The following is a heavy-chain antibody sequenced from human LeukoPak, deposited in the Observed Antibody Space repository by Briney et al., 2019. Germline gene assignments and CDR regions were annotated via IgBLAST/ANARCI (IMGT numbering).Heavy chain of an antibody. V-gene: IGHV3-23*01. CDR1: GFTLSSYA. D-gene: IGHD5-24*01. Sequence: GGSLRLSCAASGFTLSSYAMSWVRQAPGKGLEWVSAISAGGGSTYYADSVKGRFTISRDSSENTLYLQMNSLRAEDTAVYYCAKGRRDGYNYDYWGQGTPVTVSS. CDR3: AKGRRDGYNYDY. J-gene: IGHJ4*02. CDR2: ISAGGGST.